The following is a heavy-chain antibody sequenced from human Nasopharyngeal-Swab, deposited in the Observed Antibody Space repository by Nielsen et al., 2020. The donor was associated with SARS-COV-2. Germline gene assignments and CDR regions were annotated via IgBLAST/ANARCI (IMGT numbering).Heavy chain of an antibody. CDR3: ARDHCATTACRFDY. V-gene: IGHV3-48*02. CDR1: GFTFSSSG. Sequence: GGSLRLSCTASGFTFSSSGINWVRQAPGKGLEWVSYISSSATTISYADSVKGRFTISRDNAKNSLYLQMDSLGDEDTAVYYCARDHCATTACRFDYWGQGTLVTVSS. D-gene: IGHD1-26*01. J-gene: IGHJ4*02. CDR2: ISSSATTI.